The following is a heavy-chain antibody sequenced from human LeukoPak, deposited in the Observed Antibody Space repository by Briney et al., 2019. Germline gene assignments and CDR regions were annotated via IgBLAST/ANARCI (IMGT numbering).Heavy chain of an antibody. Sequence: SETLSLTCTFSGGSISSSSYYWGWIRQPPGKGLEWIGSIYYSGSTYYNPSLKSRVTISVDTSKNQFSLKLSSVTAADTAVYYCARRAPYYYDSSSGYNFDIWGQGTMVTVSS. CDR2: IYYSGST. CDR3: ARRAPYYYDSSSGYNFDI. D-gene: IGHD3-22*01. J-gene: IGHJ3*02. V-gene: IGHV4-39*01. CDR1: GGSISSSSYY.